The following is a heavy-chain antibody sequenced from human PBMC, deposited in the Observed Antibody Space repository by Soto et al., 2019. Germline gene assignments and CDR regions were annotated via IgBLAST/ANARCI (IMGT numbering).Heavy chain of an antibody. J-gene: IGHJ3*02. CDR3: ARHWAAADMYTFDI. CDR1: GASISSYY. CDR2: IYYSGTT. V-gene: IGHV4-59*08. D-gene: IGHD6-13*01. Sequence: QVQLQESGPGLVKPSETLSLPCTVSGASISSYYWSWIRQPPGKGLGWIGYIYYSGTTNYNPSLKRGVTISVDTPKNQLSLMLTSVTAADTAVYYCARHWAAADMYTFDIWGQGTMVTASS.